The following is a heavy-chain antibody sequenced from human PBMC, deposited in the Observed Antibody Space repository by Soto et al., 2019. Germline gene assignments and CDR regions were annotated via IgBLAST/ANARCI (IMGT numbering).Heavy chain of an antibody. CDR3: ARERIVVRSYYFDY. CDR2: INHSGST. D-gene: IGHD3-22*01. CDR1: GGSFSGYY. Sequence: QVQLQQWGAGLLKPSETLSLTCAVYGGSFSGYYWSWIRQPPGKGLEWIGEINHSGSTNYNPSLKSGVTISVDTSKNQFSLKLSSVTAADTAVYYCARERIVVRSYYFDYWGQGTLVTVSS. V-gene: IGHV4-34*01. J-gene: IGHJ4*02.